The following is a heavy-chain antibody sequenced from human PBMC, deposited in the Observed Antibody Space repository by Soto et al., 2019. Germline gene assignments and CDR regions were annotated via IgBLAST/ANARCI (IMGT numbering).Heavy chain of an antibody. CDR1: GFTFDDYA. D-gene: IGHD4-17*01. CDR2: ISSHSGSV. J-gene: IGHJ4*02. V-gene: IGHV3-9*01. Sequence: EVQLVESGGGLVQPGRSLRLSCAASGFTFDDYAMHWVRQAPGKGLEWVSGISSHSGSVGYADSVKGRFTISRDNSKHSLYLQMSSLIAEDTALYYCAKDALTAVGFHFDFWGQGTLVTVSS. CDR3: AKDALTAVGFHFDF.